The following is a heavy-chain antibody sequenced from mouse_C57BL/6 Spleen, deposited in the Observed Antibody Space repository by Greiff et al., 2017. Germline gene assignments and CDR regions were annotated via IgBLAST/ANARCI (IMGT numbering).Heavy chain of an antibody. D-gene: IGHD2-4*01. V-gene: IGHV1-15*01. CDR1: GYTFTDYE. Sequence: VKLQQSGAELVRPGASVTLSCKASGYTFTDYEMHWVKQTPVHGLEWIGAIDPETGGTAYNQKFKGKAILTADKSSSTAYMELRSLTSEDSAVYYCTRIYDYDSFAYWGQGTLVTVSA. J-gene: IGHJ3*01. CDR3: TRIYDYDSFAY. CDR2: IDPETGGT.